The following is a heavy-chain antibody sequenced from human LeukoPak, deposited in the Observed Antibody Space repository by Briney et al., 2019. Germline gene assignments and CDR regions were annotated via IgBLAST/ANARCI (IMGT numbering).Heavy chain of an antibody. D-gene: IGHD3-9*01. Sequence: NSSQTLSLTCAVSGGSISSGGYSWSWIRQPSGKGLEWIGYIYHSGSTYYNPSLKSRVTISVDRSKNQFSLKLSSVTAADTAVYYCASSYYDILTGYYTPFDPWGQGTLVTVSS. CDR1: GGSISSGGYS. CDR2: IYHSGST. V-gene: IGHV4-30-2*01. CDR3: ASSYYDILTGYYTPFDP. J-gene: IGHJ5*02.